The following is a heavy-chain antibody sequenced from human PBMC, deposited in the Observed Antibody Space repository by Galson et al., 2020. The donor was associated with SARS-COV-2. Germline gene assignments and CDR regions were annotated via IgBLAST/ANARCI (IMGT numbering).Heavy chain of an antibody. Sequence: SETLSLTCGVYGRSFSGYYWSWIRQPPGKGLEWIGEINHSGSTNYNPSLKSRVTISLDTSKSQFSLKLSSVTAADTAVYYCAISPRGILTDQRSFHHWGQGTLVTVAS. J-gene: IGHJ1*01. CDR3: AISPRGILTDQRSFHH. CDR1: GRSFSGYY. D-gene: IGHD3-9*01. CDR2: INHSGST. V-gene: IGHV4-34*01.